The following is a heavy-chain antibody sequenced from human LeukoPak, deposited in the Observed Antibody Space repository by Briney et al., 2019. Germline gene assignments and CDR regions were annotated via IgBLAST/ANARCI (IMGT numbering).Heavy chain of an antibody. CDR2: ISGSGGST. CDR1: GFTFSSYA. J-gene: IGHJ4*02. V-gene: IGHV3-23*01. D-gene: IGHD2-2*01. Sequence: PGGSLRLSCAASGFTFSSYAMSWVRQAPGKGLEWVSAISGSGGSTYYADSVKGRFTISRDNSKNTLYLQMNSLRAEDTAVYYCATDRDIGSTSCNFDYWGQGTLVTVSS. CDR3: ATDRDIGSTSCNFDY.